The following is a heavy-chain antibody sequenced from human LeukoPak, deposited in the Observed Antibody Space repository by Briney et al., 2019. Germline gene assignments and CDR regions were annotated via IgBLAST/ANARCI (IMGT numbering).Heavy chain of an antibody. V-gene: IGHV3-23*01. Sequence: GGSLRLSCAAPGFSFSSYVMSWVRQAPGEGLEWVSTVGGGGVTNYADSVMGRLTICRDNSMNTLSLQMNVLRAVYTAVYYCAIDPGGTFDYWDQGALVTVSS. D-gene: IGHD2-8*02. J-gene: IGHJ4*02. CDR1: GFSFSSYV. CDR2: VGGGGVT. CDR3: AIDPGGTFDY.